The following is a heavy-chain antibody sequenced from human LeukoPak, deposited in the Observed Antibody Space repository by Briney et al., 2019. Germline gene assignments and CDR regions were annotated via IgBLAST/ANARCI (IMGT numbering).Heavy chain of an antibody. J-gene: IGHJ4*02. CDR3: ARNNYYDSSGSLDY. V-gene: IGHV3-53*01. CDR1: GFTVSSNY. Sequence: GGSLRLSCAASGFTVSSNYMSWVRQAPGKGLEWFSVIYSGGSTYYADSVKGRFTISRDNSKNTLYLQMNSLRAEDAAVYYCARNNYYDSSGSLDYWGQGTLVTVSS. CDR2: IYSGGST. D-gene: IGHD3-22*01.